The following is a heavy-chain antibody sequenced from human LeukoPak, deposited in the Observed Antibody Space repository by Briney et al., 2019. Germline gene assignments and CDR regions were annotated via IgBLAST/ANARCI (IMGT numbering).Heavy chain of an antibody. Sequence: SVKVSCKASGGTFSSYAISWVRQAPGQGLEWMGGIIPIFGTANYAQKFQGRVTITADESTSTAYMELSSLRSEDTAVYYCARIGGFGELHFDYWGQGTLVTVSS. D-gene: IGHD3-10*01. CDR3: ARIGGFGELHFDY. V-gene: IGHV1-69*13. CDR1: GGTFSSYA. J-gene: IGHJ4*02. CDR2: IIPIFGTA.